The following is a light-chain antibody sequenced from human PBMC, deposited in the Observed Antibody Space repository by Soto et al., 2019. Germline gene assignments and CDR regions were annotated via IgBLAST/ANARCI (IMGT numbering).Light chain of an antibody. CDR2: GNS. Sequence: QSVLTQPPSVSGAPGQRVTISCTGSSSNIGAGCDVHWYQQLPGTAPKLLIYGNSNRPSGVPDRFSGSKSGTSASLAITGLQAEDEADYYCQSYDSSRSGSVFGGGTKVTVL. J-gene: IGLJ3*02. V-gene: IGLV1-40*01. CDR1: SSNIGAGCD. CDR3: QSYDSSRSGSV.